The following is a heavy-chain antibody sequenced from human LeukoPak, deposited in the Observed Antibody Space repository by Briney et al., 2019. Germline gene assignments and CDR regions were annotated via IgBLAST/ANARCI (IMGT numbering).Heavy chain of an antibody. Sequence: GGSLRLSCAASGFTFSNHAMTWVRQAPGKGLEWVSSISGSGGSTYYADSVKGRFTISRDNAKNTLYLQMNSLRAEDTAVYYCVREPQAEYYFDYWGQGTLVTVSS. J-gene: IGHJ4*02. CDR3: VREPQAEYYFDY. CDR2: ISGSGGST. D-gene: IGHD1-14*01. V-gene: IGHV3-23*01. CDR1: GFTFSNHA.